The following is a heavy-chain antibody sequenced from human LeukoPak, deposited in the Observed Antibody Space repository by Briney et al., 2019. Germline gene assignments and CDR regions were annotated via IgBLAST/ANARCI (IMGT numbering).Heavy chain of an antibody. CDR2: MYHNGST. V-gene: IGHV4-39*07. J-gene: IGHJ4*02. Sequence: SETLSLTCTVSGGSISSISYYWGWIRQPPGKGLEWIGSMYHNGSTYYNPSLKSRVTISVDTSKNQFSLKLSSVTAADTAVYYCARDSRYSGSYFFDYWGQGTLVTVSS. D-gene: IGHD1-26*01. CDR1: GGSISSISYY. CDR3: ARDSRYSGSYFFDY.